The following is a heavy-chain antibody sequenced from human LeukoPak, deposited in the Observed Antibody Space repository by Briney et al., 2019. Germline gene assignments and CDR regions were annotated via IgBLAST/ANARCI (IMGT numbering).Heavy chain of an antibody. Sequence: ASVKVSCKASGGTFSSYAISWVRQAPGQGLEWMGRIIPILGIANYAQKFQGRVTITADKSTSTAYMELSSLRSEDTAVYYCARGRRIAAAGMGYWGRGTLVTVSS. CDR3: ARGRRIAAAGMGY. J-gene: IGHJ4*02. V-gene: IGHV1-69*04. CDR2: IIPILGIA. D-gene: IGHD6-13*01. CDR1: GGTFSSYA.